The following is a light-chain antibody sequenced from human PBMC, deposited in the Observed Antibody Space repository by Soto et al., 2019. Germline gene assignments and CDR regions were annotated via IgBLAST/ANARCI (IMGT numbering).Light chain of an antibody. CDR1: QGISTY. J-gene: IGKJ3*01. CDR3: QQYYSYPPFT. Sequence: AIRMTQSPSSFSASIGDRVTITCRASQGISTYLAWYQQKPGKAPKLLIYSASTLQSGVPSRFSGSGSGTEFTLTISCLQSEDFATYYCQQYYSYPPFTFGPGTKVDIK. CDR2: SAS. V-gene: IGKV1-8*01.